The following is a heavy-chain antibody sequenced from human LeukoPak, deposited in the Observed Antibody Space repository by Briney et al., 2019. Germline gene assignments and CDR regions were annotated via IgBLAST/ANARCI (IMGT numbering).Heavy chain of an antibody. J-gene: IGHJ4*02. CDR2: IYYSGST. Sequence: SETLSLTCTVSGGSISSYYWSWIRQPPGKGLEWIGYIYYSGSTNYNPSLKSQVTISVDTSKNQFSLKLSSVTAADTAVYYCARGLQQLVQDYWGQGTLVTVSS. CDR1: GGSISSYY. D-gene: IGHD6-13*01. CDR3: ARGLQQLVQDY. V-gene: IGHV4-59*01.